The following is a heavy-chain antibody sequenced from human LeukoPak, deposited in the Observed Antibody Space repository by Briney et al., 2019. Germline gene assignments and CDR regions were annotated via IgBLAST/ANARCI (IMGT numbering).Heavy chain of an antibody. Sequence: GSLSLSCAAAGLTFSDYATSWFRHAPGKGLEWVSGITSGFTPHYADSVKGRFTIPRDNSKNTFHLQLNSLRAEDTAVYYCAKDYSDSRVADVFFEYWGQGTLVTVSS. CDR3: AKDYSDSRVADVFFEY. V-gene: IGHV3-23*01. CDR2: ITSGFTP. J-gene: IGHJ4*02. CDR1: GLTFSDYA. D-gene: IGHD2-15*01.